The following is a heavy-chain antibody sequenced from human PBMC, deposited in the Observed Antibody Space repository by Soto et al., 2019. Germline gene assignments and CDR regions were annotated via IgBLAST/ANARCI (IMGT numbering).Heavy chain of an antibody. CDR3: ARVTIGRRLGYSYGYGSYGMDV. D-gene: IGHD5-18*01. J-gene: IGHJ6*02. CDR1: GGSFSGYY. V-gene: IGHV4-34*01. CDR2: INHSGST. Sequence: SETLSLTCAVYGGSFSGYYWSWIRQPPGKGLEWIGEINHSGSTNYNPSLKSRVTIPVDTSKNQFSLKLSSVTAADTAVYYCARVTIGRRLGYSYGYGSYGMDVWGQGTTVTVSS.